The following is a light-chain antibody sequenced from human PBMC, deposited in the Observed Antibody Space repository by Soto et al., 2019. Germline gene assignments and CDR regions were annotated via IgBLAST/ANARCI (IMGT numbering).Light chain of an antibody. CDR3: AAWDDRLNGYV. J-gene: IGLJ1*01. Sequence: QSVLTQPPSASGTPGQRGTLSCSGSTSNIGSNGVNWYRQLPGTAPKLLIYSSNERPSGVPDRFSGSKSGTSASLAISGLQSEDEADYYCAAWDDRLNGYVFGTGTKVTVL. CDR1: TSNIGSNG. CDR2: SSN. V-gene: IGLV1-44*01.